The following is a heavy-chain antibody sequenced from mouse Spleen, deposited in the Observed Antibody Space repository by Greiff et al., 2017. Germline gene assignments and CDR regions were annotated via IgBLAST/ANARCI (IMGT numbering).Heavy chain of an antibody. D-gene: IGHD3-1*01. Sequence: VQLQQPGAELVRPGTSVKLSCKASGYTFTSYWMHWVKQRPGQGLEWIGVIDPSDSYTNYNQKFKGKATLTVDTSSSTAYMQLSSLTSEDSAVYYCAREGSSGPYHYAMDYWGQGTSVTVSS. CDR1: GYTFTSYW. CDR2: IDPSDSYT. V-gene: IGHV1-59*01. J-gene: IGHJ4*01. CDR3: AREGSSGPYHYAMDY.